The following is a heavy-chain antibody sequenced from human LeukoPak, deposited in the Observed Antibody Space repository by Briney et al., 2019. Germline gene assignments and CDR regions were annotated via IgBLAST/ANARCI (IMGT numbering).Heavy chain of an antibody. V-gene: IGHV4-59*01. CDR1: GGSISSYY. D-gene: IGHD3-22*01. J-gene: IGHJ3*02. CDR2: IDYSGST. Sequence: SETLSLTCTVSGGSISSYYWSWIRQPPGRGLEWIGYIDYSGSTNYNPSLKSRVTISVDTSKNQFSLKLSSVTAADTAVYYCARVHDSSGYYGMNAFDIWGQGTMVTVSS. CDR3: ARVHDSSGYYGMNAFDI.